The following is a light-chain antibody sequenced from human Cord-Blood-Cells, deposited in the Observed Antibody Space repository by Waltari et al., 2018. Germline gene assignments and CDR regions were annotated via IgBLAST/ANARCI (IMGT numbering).Light chain of an antibody. CDR1: SSDVGSYNL. Sequence: QSALTQPASVSGSPGQSITISCTGTSSDVGSYNLVSWYQQHPGKAPTLMLYEGSKRPSGVFNRFAGSKSGNTASLTFSGLQAEDEADYYCCSYAGSSTWVFGGGTKLTVL. J-gene: IGLJ3*02. CDR2: EGS. CDR3: CSYAGSSTWV. V-gene: IGLV2-23*01.